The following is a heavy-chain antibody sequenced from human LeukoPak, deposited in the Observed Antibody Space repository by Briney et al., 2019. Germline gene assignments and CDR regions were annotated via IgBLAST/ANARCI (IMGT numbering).Heavy chain of an antibody. J-gene: IGHJ6*02. CDR3: TRVLMDYDVSTGLHHYYMDV. CDR2: INGDGRNI. CDR1: GFTFSSYW. V-gene: IGHV3-74*01. D-gene: IGHD3-9*01. Sequence: GGSLRLSCAASGFTFSSYWMHWVRQDPTKGLVWVSRINGDGRNINYADSVRGRFTISRDNAKNTLYLQMNTLRVEDTAVYYCTRVLMDYDVSTGLHHYYMDVWGQGTTVTVSS.